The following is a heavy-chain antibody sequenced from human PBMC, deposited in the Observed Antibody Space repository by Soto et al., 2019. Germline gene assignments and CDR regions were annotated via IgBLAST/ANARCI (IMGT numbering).Heavy chain of an antibody. CDR3: AVTRGVTTMTLFDP. Sequence: LSLTCAVSSGSISSSNWWSWVRQPPGKGLEWIGEIYHSGSTNYNPSLKSRVTISVDKSKNQFSLKLSSVTAADTAVYYCAVTRGVTTMTLFDPWGQGTLVTVSS. V-gene: IGHV4-4*02. J-gene: IGHJ5*02. D-gene: IGHD4-17*01. CDR1: SGSISSSNW. CDR2: IYHSGST.